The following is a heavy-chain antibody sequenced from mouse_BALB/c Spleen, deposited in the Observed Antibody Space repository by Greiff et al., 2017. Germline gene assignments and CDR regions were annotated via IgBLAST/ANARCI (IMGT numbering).Heavy chain of an antibody. Sequence: EVQRVESGPGLVKPSQSLSLTCSVTGYSITSGYYWNWIRQFPGNKLEWMGYISYDGSNNYNPSLKNRISITRDTSKNQFFLNLNSVTTEDTATYYCAREGDYYGSSTGFTYWGQGTLVTVSA. D-gene: IGHD1-1*01. CDR1: GYSITSGYY. CDR3: AREGDYYGSSTGFTY. J-gene: IGHJ3*01. V-gene: IGHV3-6*02. CDR2: ISYDGSN.